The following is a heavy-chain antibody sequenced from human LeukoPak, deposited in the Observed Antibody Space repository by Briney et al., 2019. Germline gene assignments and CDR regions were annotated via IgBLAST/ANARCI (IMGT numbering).Heavy chain of an antibody. CDR3: ARVCSGTSDFGTFDY. D-gene: IGHD2-2*01. CDR1: GASISSGDYY. Sequence: PSETLSLTCTVSGASISSGDYYWSWIRQPPGKGLEWIGYIYYTGSTSYNPSLNSRPTMSLDTSKNHFSLKLSSVTAADTAVYYCARVCSGTSDFGTFDYWGQGTLVTVSS. CDR2: IYYTGST. J-gene: IGHJ4*02. V-gene: IGHV4-30-4*01.